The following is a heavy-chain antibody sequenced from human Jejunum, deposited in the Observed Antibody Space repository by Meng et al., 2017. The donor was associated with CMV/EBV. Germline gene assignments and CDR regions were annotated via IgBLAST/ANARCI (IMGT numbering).Heavy chain of an antibody. J-gene: IGHJ5*02. D-gene: IGHD1-14*01. V-gene: IGHV3-21*01. CDR3: ARFTGGFDR. CDR2: IATVNSNV. CDR1: GLTFSGYR. Sequence: SCAASGLTFSGYRRNWVRQAPGKGLEWVSSIATVNSNVYYADSVTGRFTISRDNANNSVYLQMNSLRAEDTAVYYCARFTGGFDRWGQGTLVTVSS.